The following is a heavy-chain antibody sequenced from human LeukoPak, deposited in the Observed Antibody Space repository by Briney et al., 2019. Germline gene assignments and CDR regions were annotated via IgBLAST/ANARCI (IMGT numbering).Heavy chain of an antibody. Sequence: GGSLRLSCTASGFTFSSYEMNWVRQAPGKGLEWVSYISISGSIIYYADSVKGRFTISRDNAKNSLYLQMNSLRAEDTAVYYCASPTDLSDYWGQGALVTVSS. CDR3: ASPTDLSDY. D-gene: IGHD1-14*01. V-gene: IGHV3-48*03. CDR2: ISISGSII. CDR1: GFTFSSYE. J-gene: IGHJ4*02.